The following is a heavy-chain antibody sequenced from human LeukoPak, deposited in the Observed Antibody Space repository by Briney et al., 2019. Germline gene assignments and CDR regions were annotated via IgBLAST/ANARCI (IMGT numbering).Heavy chain of an antibody. Sequence: SETLSLTCTVSGGSINSLNYYWSWIRQPAGKGLEWIGRFHTGGSINYNPSLKSRVIISIDTSKNQFSLKLSSVTAADTAVYYCTRSSYSSSSTFDYWGQGTLVTVSS. V-gene: IGHV4-61*02. CDR2: FHTGGSI. J-gene: IGHJ4*02. CDR3: TRSSYSSSSTFDY. CDR1: GGSINSLNYY. D-gene: IGHD6-13*01.